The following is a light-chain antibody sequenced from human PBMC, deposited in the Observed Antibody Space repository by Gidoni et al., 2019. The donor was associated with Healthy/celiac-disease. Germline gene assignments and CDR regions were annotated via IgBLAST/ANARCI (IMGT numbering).Light chain of an antibody. J-gene: IGLJ3*02. Sequence: QSVLTQPPPAPRTPGPTVTISCSGSSSNIGSNTVNWYQQLPGTAPKLLIYSNNQQPSGVPDRFSGSKSGTSASLAISGLQSEDEADYYCAAWDDSLNGRWVFGGGTKLTVL. CDR2: SNN. CDR1: SSNIGSNT. CDR3: AAWDDSLNGRWV. V-gene: IGLV1-44*01.